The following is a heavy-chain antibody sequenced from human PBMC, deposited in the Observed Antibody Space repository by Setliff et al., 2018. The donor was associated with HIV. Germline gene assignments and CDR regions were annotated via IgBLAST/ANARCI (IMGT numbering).Heavy chain of an antibody. D-gene: IGHD5-12*01. J-gene: IGHJ6*03. V-gene: IGHV4-34*01. CDR3: ARGATLLPGYSDRWEYFYMDV. CDR2: ISHSGST. CDR1: GGSISSYY. Sequence: SETLSLTCTVSGGSISSYYWSWIRQPPGKGLEWIGEISHSGSTNYNPSLKSRVTISVDTSKNQFSLRLNSVTAADTAVYYCARGATLLPGYSDRWEYFYMDVWGKGTTVTVSS.